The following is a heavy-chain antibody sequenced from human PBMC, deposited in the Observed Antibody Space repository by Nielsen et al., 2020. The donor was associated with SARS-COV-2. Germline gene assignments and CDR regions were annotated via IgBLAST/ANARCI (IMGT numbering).Heavy chain of an antibody. D-gene: IGHD6-19*01. J-gene: IGHJ4*02. V-gene: IGHV4-30-2*01. CDR2: IYHSGST. CDR3: ARGGRFSSGWRVFDY. CDR1: GGSISSGGYS. Sequence: SETLSLTCAVSGGSISSGGYSWSWIRQPPGKGLEWIGYIYHSGSTYYNPSLKSRVTISVDTSKNQFSLKLSSVTAADTAVYYCARGGRFSSGWRVFDYWGQGTLVTVSS.